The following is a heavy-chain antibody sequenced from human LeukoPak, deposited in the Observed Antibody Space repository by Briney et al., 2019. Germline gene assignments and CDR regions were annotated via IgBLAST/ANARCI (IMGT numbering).Heavy chain of an antibody. CDR3: ARERCSSTSCYNWFDP. J-gene: IGHJ5*02. CDR1: GGTFSSYA. CDR2: IIPIFGTA. D-gene: IGHD2-2*01. Sequence: SVKVSCKASGGTFSSYAISWVRQAPGQGHEWMGGIIPIFGTANYAQKFQGKVTITTDESTSTAYMELSSLRSEDTAVYYCARERCSSTSCYNWFDPWGQGTLVTVSS. V-gene: IGHV1-69*05.